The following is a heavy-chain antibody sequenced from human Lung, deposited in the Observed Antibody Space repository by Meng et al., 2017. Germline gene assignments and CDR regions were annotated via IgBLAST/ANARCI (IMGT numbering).Heavy chain of an antibody. CDR3: AKDRFYDSSGYYRISNLFDY. CDR2: ISISST. CDR1: GFTFSGFA. Sequence: GGSLRLSCAASGFTFSGFAMSWVRQAPGKGLEWVSSISISSTDYADSVKGRFSISRDNSRNTLYLQMSSLRVDDTAVYFCAKDRFYDSSGYYRISNLFDYWGQGTRVTVSS. V-gene: IGHV3-23*01. D-gene: IGHD3-22*01. J-gene: IGHJ4*02.